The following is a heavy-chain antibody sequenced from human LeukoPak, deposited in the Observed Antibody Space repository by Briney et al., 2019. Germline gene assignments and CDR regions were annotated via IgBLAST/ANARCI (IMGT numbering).Heavy chain of an antibody. CDR3: ASGRGVVVTAAIRFYYYYYMDV. CDR2: INHSGST. V-gene: IGHV4-34*01. CDR1: GGSFSGYY. J-gene: IGHJ6*03. D-gene: IGHD2-2*02. Sequence: PSETLSLTCAVYGGSFSGYYWSWIPQPPGKGLECVGEINHSGSTNYNPSLKSRVTISVDTSKNQFSMKMSCVTAEETAVYYCASGRGVVVTAAIRFYYYYYMDVWGKGTTVTVSS.